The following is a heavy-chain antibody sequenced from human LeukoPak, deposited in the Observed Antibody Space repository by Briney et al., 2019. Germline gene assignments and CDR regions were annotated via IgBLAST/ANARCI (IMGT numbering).Heavy chain of an antibody. CDR2: IIPILGTA. CDR1: GGTFSSYA. J-gene: IGHJ6*02. D-gene: IGHD3-10*01. V-gene: IGHV1-69*13. CDR3: ARAYYCGSGSYYGMDV. Sequence: SVKVSCKASGGTFSSYAISWVRQAPGQGLEWMGGIIPILGTANYAQKFQGRVTITADESTSTAYMELSSLRSEDTAVYYCARAYYCGSGSYYGMDVWGQGTTVTVSS.